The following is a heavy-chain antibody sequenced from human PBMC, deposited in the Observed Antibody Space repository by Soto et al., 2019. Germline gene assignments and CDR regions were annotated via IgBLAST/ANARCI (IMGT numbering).Heavy chain of an antibody. D-gene: IGHD3-22*01. CDR2: VYRDGTT. CDR3: AIDPAHSSGHY. V-gene: IGHV3-53*01. J-gene: IGHJ4*02. CDR1: GFTVSNSY. Sequence: EVQLVESGGGLIQPGGSLRLSCAASGFTVSNSYMSWVRQAPGKGLEWVSLVYRDGTTYYADSVKGRCTISRDKSKNTLYLQMHSLRAEDTAVYYCAIDPAHSSGHYWGQGTLVTVSS.